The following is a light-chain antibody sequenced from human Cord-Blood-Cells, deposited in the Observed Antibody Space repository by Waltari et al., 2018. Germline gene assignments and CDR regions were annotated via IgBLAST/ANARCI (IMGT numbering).Light chain of an antibody. CDR3: QQYGSSPLT. CDR1: QSVSSSY. Sequence: EIVLTQSPGTLSLSPGERATLSCRASQSVSSSYLAWYQQKPGQAPRLLIYGASSRATVIPDRFSGSESGTDFTLTISRLEPEDFAVYYCQQYGSSPLTFGPGTKVDIK. J-gene: IGKJ3*01. V-gene: IGKV3-20*01. CDR2: GAS.